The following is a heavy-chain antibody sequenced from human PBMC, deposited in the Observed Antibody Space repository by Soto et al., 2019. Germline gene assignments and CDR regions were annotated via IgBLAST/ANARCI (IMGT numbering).Heavy chain of an antibody. V-gene: IGHV4-30-4*01. CDR3: ARGLGITGTDGIWFDP. D-gene: IGHD1-7*01. J-gene: IGHJ5*02. CDR2: IYYSGST. CDR1: GGSISSGDYY. Sequence: SETLSLTCTVSGGSISSGDYYWSWIRQPPGKGLEWIGYIYYSGSTYYNPSLKSRVTISVDTSKNQFSLKLSSVTAADTAVYYCARGLGITGTDGIWFDPWGQGTLVTVSS.